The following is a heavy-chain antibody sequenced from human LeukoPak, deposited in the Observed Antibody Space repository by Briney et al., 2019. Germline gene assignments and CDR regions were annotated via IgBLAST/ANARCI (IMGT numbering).Heavy chain of an antibody. CDR2: INPNSGGT. J-gene: IGHJ6*02. CDR1: GYTFTGYY. Sequence: LGASVKVSCKASGYTFTGYYMHWVRQAPGQGLEWMGWINPNSGGTNYAQKFQGRVTMTRDTSISTAYMELSRLRSDDTAVYYCARGDCSSTSCYIYYGMDVWGQGTTVTVSS. CDR3: ARGDCSSTSCYIYYGMDV. V-gene: IGHV1-2*03. D-gene: IGHD2-2*02.